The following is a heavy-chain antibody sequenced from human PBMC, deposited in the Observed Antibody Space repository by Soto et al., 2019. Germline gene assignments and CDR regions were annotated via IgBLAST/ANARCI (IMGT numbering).Heavy chain of an antibody. Sequence: PGGSLRLSCSASRFTFGGYAMSWVRQAPGKGLEWDSGITGNAANTVYADSVKGRFTISRDNSKNALYLQLNSLRAEDTAVYFCAKAARDCGGDCYSSYFDSWGQGALVTVSS. CDR1: RFTFGGYA. CDR3: AKAARDCGGDCYSSYFDS. D-gene: IGHD2-21*02. V-gene: IGHV3-23*01. CDR2: ITGNAANT. J-gene: IGHJ4*02.